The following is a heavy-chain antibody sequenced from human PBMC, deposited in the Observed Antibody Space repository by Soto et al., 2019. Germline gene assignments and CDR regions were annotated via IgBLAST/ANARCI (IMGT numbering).Heavy chain of an antibody. CDR1: GFTFSSYG. D-gene: IGHD2-2*01. J-gene: IGHJ6*03. CDR2: ISYDGSNK. CDR3: AKDAKDIVVVPAATQPYYYYYYMDV. V-gene: IGHV3-30*18. Sequence: GGSLRLSCAASGFTFSSYGMHWVRQAPGKGLEWVAVISYDGSNKYYADSVKGRFTISRDNSKNTLYLQMNSLRAEDTAVYYCAKDAKDIVVVPAATQPYYYYYYMDVWGKGTTVTVSS.